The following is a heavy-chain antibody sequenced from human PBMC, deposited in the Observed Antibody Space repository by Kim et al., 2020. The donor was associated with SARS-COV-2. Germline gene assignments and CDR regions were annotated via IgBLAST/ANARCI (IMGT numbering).Heavy chain of an antibody. CDR2: ISGNGDTT. D-gene: IGHD3-16*01. CDR3: ARGGHLGWSDP. V-gene: IGHV3-23*01. Sequence: GGSLRLSCAASGFTFSHSAITWVRQAPGQGLEWVSVISGNGDTTFYADAVKGRFSISRDQSKNTAYLQMNSLRVEDTAVYYCARGGHLGWSDPWGQGTL. J-gene: IGHJ5*02. CDR1: GFTFSHSA.